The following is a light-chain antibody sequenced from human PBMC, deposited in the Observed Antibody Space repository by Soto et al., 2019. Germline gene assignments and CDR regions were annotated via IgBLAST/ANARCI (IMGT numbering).Light chain of an antibody. J-gene: IGKJ2*01. Sequence: EIVMTQSPATLSMSPGDRATLSCRASQSVSSNLAWYQQKPGQAPRLLMYGASTRVIGIPVRFSGSGSGTEFTLTISSLQPEDFAVYYCQQYYDWPLYTFGQGTKLEIK. V-gene: IGKV3-15*01. CDR2: GAS. CDR3: QQYYDWPLYT. CDR1: QSVSSN.